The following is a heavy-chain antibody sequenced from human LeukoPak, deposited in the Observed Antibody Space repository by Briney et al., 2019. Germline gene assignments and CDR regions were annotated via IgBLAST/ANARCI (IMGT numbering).Heavy chain of an antibody. CDR3: ARGQRGYSGYLDAFDI. CDR2: ISLIFGTA. D-gene: IGHD5-12*01. Sequence: SVTVSCKASVGTFSSYAISWVRQAPGPGREGMGGISLIFGTANHAQKFQGRVTITANESTSTAYMELSSLRSEDTAVYSCARGQRGYSGYLDAFDIWGQGTMVTVSS. J-gene: IGHJ3*02. V-gene: IGHV1-69*01. CDR1: VGTFSSYA.